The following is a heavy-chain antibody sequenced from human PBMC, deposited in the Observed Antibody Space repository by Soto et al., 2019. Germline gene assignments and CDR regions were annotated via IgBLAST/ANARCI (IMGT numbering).Heavy chain of an antibody. D-gene: IGHD2-8*01. CDR1: GFTFSSYG. J-gene: IGHJ3*02. Sequence: GGSLRLSCAASGFTFSSYGMHWVRQAPGKGLEWVAVIWYDGSNKYYADSVKGRFTISRDNSKNTLYLQMNSLRAEDTAVYYCARDLIHGAFDIWGQGTMVTVSS. V-gene: IGHV3-33*01. CDR3: ARDLIHGAFDI. CDR2: IWYDGSNK.